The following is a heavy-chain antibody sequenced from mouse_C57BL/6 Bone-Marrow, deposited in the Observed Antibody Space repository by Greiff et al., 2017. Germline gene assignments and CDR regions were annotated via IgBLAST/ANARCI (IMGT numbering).Heavy chain of an antibody. D-gene: IGHD1-1*01. J-gene: IGHJ1*03. CDR1: GYSITSGYY. CDR2: ISYDGSN. CDR3: ARLITTVDTLWYFDV. V-gene: IGHV3-6*01. Sequence: DVQLVESGPGLVKPSQSLSLTCSVTGYSITSGYYWNWIRQFPGNKLEWMGYISYDGSNNYNPSLKNRISITRDTSKNQFFLKLNSVTTEDTATYYCARLITTVDTLWYFDVWGTGTTVTVSS.